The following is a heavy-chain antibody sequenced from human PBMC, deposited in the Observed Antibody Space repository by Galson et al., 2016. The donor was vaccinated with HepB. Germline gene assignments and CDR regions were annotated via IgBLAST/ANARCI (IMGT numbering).Heavy chain of an antibody. Sequence: SVKVSCKASGYTFSSYYIHWVRQAPGQGLEWMGIINPGGGSTSCAQKFQGRVTMTRDTSTSTVYMELGRLRSEDTAVYFCARVTLRGVTLDFLDFWGQGTLVTVSS. CDR3: ARVTLRGVTLDFLDF. CDR2: INPGGGST. J-gene: IGHJ4*02. V-gene: IGHV1-46*01. D-gene: IGHD3-10*01. CDR1: GYTFSSYY.